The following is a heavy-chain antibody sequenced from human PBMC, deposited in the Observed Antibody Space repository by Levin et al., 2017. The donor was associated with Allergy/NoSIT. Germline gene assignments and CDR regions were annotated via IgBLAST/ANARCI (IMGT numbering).Heavy chain of an antibody. CDR1: GFTFSNYA. D-gene: IGHD3-16*01. CDR2: LSGSGGST. Sequence: ETLSLTCAASGFTFSNYAMSWVRQAPGKGLEWVSTLSGSGGSTYYADSVKGRFTISRDNSKNTLYLQMNSLRAEDTAVYYCAKVGLRLGGDYWGQGTLVTVSS. J-gene: IGHJ4*02. CDR3: AKVGLRLGGDY. V-gene: IGHV3-23*01.